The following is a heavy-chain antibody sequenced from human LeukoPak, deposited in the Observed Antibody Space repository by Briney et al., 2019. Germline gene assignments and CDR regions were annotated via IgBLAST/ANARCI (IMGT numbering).Heavy chain of an antibody. D-gene: IGHD5-18*01. J-gene: IGHJ4*02. CDR2: INHSGST. CDR1: GGSFSGYY. Sequence: PSETLSLTCAVYGGSFSGYYWSWIRQPPGKGLEWIGEINHSGSTNYNPSLKSRVTISVDTSKNQFSLKLSSVTAADTAVYYCARGGYSHGYGDYWGQGTLVTVSS. V-gene: IGHV4-34*01. CDR3: ARGGYSHGYGDY.